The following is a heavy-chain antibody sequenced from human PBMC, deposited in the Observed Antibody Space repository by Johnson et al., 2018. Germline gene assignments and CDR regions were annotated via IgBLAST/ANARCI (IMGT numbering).Heavy chain of an antibody. CDR1: GLSFSSYS. CDR2: ISRSRRTI. V-gene: IGHV3-48*01. D-gene: IGHD3-22*01. CDR3: ARVTTDFYDSSGYGFQH. Sequence: EVQLVESGGGLVQPGGSLRLSCEATGLSFSSYSLNWVRQAPGKGLEWISYISRSRRTIYYADSVKGRFTISRDDAKNALYLQMNSLGAEDTAVYYCARVTTDFYDSSGYGFQHWGQGTLVTVSS. J-gene: IGHJ1*01.